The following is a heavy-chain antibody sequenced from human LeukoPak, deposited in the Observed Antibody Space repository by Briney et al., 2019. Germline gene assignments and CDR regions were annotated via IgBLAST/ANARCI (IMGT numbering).Heavy chain of an antibody. J-gene: IGHJ4*02. CDR1: GFTFSGYY. CDR3: AKEQRQYYDNSGSYN. D-gene: IGHD3-22*01. CDR2: ISGSGSTI. V-gene: IGHV3-11*04. Sequence: GGSLRLSCAASGFTFSGYYMSWIRQAPGKGLEWLSYISGSGSTIYYADSVKGRFAISRDNAKNSLYLQMNSLRAEDTAVYYCAKEQRQYYDNSGSYNWGQGTLVAVSS.